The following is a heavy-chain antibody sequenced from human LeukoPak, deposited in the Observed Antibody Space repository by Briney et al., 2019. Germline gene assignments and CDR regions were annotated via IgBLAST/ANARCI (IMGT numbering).Heavy chain of an antibody. J-gene: IGHJ4*02. V-gene: IGHV3-30-3*01. CDR3: ARDQSGTWAFDY. CDR1: GFTFSSYA. CDR2: ISYDGSNK. D-gene: IGHD1-26*01. Sequence: GRSLRLSCAASGFTFSSYAMHWVRQAPGKGLEWVAVISYDGSNKYYADSVKGRFTVSRDKSKNTVYLQMNGLRAEDTAVYYCARDQSGTWAFDYWGQGTLVTVSS.